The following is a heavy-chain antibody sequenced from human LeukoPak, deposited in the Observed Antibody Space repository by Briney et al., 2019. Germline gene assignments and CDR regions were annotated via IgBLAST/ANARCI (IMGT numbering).Heavy chain of an antibody. V-gene: IGHV3-74*01. D-gene: IGHD4-17*01. J-gene: IGHJ3*02. CDR3: FRDRAVSPFPPDAFDM. Sequence: GGSLRLSCAASGFTFSNYWMDWVRQAPGKGLVWFSRINSDGSSTKYADSVKGRLTIFTENAKNTLYLQMISLRGEDTAVYYCFRDRAVSPFPPDAFDMWGQGTMVTVAS. CDR2: INSDGSST. CDR1: GFTFSNYW.